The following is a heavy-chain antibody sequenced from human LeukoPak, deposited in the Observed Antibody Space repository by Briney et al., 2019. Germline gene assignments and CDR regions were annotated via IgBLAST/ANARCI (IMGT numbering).Heavy chain of an antibody. V-gene: IGHV4-61*01. D-gene: IGHD3-22*01. Sequence: PSETLSLTYTVSGASVSSGSYYWSWIRQPPGKGLEWIGYIYYSGSINYNPSLKGRVTISVDTSKNQFSLKLSSVTAADTAVYYCAREDASGYYLYYFDYWGQGTLVTVSS. J-gene: IGHJ4*02. CDR2: IYYSGSI. CDR3: AREDASGYYLYYFDY. CDR1: GASVSSGSYY.